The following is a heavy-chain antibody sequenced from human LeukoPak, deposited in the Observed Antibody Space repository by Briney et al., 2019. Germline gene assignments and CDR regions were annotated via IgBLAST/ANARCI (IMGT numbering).Heavy chain of an antibody. Sequence: GGSLRLSCAASGFTFSSYGMHWVRQAPGKGLEWVAVISYDGSNKYYADSVKGRFTISRDNAKNSLYLQMNSLRAEDTAVYYCARDKAVAGTGVAFDIWGQGTMVTVSS. J-gene: IGHJ3*02. CDR3: ARDKAVAGTGVAFDI. D-gene: IGHD6-19*01. CDR1: GFTFSSYG. V-gene: IGHV3-30*03. CDR2: ISYDGSNK.